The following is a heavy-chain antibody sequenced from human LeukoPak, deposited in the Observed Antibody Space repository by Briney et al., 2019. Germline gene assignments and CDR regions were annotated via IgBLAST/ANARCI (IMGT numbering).Heavy chain of an antibody. CDR2: ISYDGSNK. V-gene: IGHV3-30*18. D-gene: IGHD2-21*02. CDR3: AKDGLAYCGGDCYSSGGGWFDP. J-gene: IGHJ5*02. Sequence: GGSLRLSCAASGFTFSSYGMTWVRQAPGKGLEWVAVISYDGSNKYYADSVKGRFTISRDNSKNTLYLQMNSLRAEDTAVYYCAKDGLAYCGGDCYSSGGGWFDPWGQGTLVTVSS. CDR1: GFTFSSYG.